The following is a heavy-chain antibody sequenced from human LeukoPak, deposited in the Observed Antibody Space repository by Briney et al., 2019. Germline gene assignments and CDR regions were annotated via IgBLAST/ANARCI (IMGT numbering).Heavy chain of an antibody. CDR1: GYTFTRYT. J-gene: IGHJ4*02. CDR2: INSNTENL. V-gene: IGHV7-4-1*02. CDR3: ARGYTKDMTSVTHFDY. Sequence: GASVKVSCKASGYTFTRYTMNGVRQAPGQGLEWMGWINSNTENLTYAQGFTGRFVFSLETSVSTAYLQISSLNAEDTAVYYCARGYTKDMTSVTHFDYWGQGTLVTVSS. D-gene: IGHD4-17*01.